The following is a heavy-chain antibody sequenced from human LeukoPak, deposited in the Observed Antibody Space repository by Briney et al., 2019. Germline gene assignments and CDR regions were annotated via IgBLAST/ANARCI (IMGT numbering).Heavy chain of an antibody. CDR2: IKQDGSEK. CDR3: ARRGYGDYWAFDI. D-gene: IGHD4-17*01. V-gene: IGHV3-7*02. CDR1: GFTFSSHW. J-gene: IGHJ3*02. Sequence: PGGSLRLSCAASGFTFSSHWMSWVRQAPGKGLEGVANIKQDGSEKYYVDSVKGRFTISRDDAENSLCLRMNSLRAEDTAVYYCARRGYGDYWAFDIWGQGTMVTVSS.